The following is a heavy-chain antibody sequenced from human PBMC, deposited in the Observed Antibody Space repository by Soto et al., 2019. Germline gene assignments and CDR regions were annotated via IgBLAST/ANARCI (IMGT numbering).Heavy chain of an antibody. D-gene: IGHD4-4*01. V-gene: IGHV3-49*03. CDR3: TRDLRNSPHPWDLYYYYGMDV. Sequence: PGGALCIACTSFWLLFGDYAISLFRQAPGKGREWVSFFRSKAYGGTTEYAASVKGRFTISRDDSKSIAYLQMNSLKTEDTAVYYCTRDLRNSPHPWDLYYYYGMDVWGQGTTVTVSS. CDR2: FRSKAYGGTT. CDR1: WLLFGDYA. J-gene: IGHJ6*02.